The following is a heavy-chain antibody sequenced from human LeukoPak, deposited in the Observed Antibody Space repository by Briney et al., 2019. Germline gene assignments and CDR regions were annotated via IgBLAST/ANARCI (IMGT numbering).Heavy chain of an antibody. CDR2: IYYSGST. CDR1: GGSISSYY. J-gene: IGHJ4*02. Sequence: PSETLSLTCTVSGGSISSYYWSWIRQPPWQGLELIGYIYYSGSTNYNPSLKSRVTISVDTSKNQFSLKLSSVTAADTAVYYCARVSSGVYFDYWGQGTLVTVSS. V-gene: IGHV4-59*01. CDR3: ARVSSGVYFDY. D-gene: IGHD2-15*01.